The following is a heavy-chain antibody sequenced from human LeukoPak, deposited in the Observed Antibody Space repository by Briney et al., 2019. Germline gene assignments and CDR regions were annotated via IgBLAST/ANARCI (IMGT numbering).Heavy chain of an antibody. CDR2: IHRDGSGD. J-gene: IGHJ4*02. V-gene: IGHV3-30*02. CDR1: DFSINNYN. Sequence: GGSLRLSCAASDFSINNYNIHWVRQAPGKGLDWVAFIHRDGSGDSYADSVRGRFAISRDRSKNTLYLQMNSLRAEDTAVYYCARDTGTTPHFDYWGQGTLVTVSS. D-gene: IGHD1-1*01. CDR3: ARDTGTTPHFDY.